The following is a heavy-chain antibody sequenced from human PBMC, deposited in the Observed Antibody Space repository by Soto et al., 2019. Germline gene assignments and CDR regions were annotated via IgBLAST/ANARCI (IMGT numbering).Heavy chain of an antibody. CDR2: IDPSDSYT. CDR1: GYSFTSYW. CDR3: ARRSSSGWAPYYYYGMDV. V-gene: IGHV5-10-1*01. J-gene: IGHJ6*02. Sequence: LGESLKISCKGSGYSFTSYWISWVRQMPGKGLEWMGRIDPSDSYTNYSPSFQGHVTISADKSISTAYLQWSSLKASDTAMYYCARRSSSGWAPYYYYGMDVWGQGTTVTSP. D-gene: IGHD6-19*01.